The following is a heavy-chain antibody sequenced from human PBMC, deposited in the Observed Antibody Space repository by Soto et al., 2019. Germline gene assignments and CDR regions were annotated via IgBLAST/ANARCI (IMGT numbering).Heavy chain of an antibody. CDR2: IIPIFGTA. D-gene: IGHD2-2*01. CDR3: ARVVTNCSSTSCYLGYYYYYGMDV. CDR1: GGTFSSYA. J-gene: IGHJ6*02. Sequence: SVKVSFKASGGTFSSYAISWVRHAPGQGLEWMGGIIPIFGTANYAQKFQGRATITADESTSTAYMELSSLRSEDTAVYYCARVVTNCSSTSCYLGYYYYYGMDVWGQGTTVTVSS. V-gene: IGHV1-69*13.